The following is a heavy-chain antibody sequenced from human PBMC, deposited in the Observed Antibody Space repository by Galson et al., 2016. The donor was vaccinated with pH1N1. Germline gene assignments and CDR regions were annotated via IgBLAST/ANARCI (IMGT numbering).Heavy chain of an antibody. V-gene: IGHV7-4-1*02. D-gene: IGHD2-15*01. CDR1: GYTFASYA. Sequence: SVKVSCKASGYTFASYAINWVRQVPGQGLEWMGWIHTTTGDPSYGQGFTGRFVFTLDTSVTTAYLQISSLKTEDTAVYYCARECDRCSGGSCYFVSWCQGTLVPVSS. CDR3: ARECDRCSGGSCYFVS. J-gene: IGHJ4*02. CDR2: IHTTTGDP.